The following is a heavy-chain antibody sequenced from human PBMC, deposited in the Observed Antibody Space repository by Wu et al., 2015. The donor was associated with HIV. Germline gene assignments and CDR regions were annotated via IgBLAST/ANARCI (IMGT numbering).Heavy chain of an antibody. J-gene: IGHJ4*02. CDR2: ISAYNGYT. D-gene: IGHD5-12*01. V-gene: IGHV1-18*04. Sequence: QVQLVQSGDEVKKPGASVKVSCKTSGFVFITYGIGWVRQAPGQGLEWMGWISAYNGYTDYAQKFQGRVTMTTDTSTSTAYMELASLRSDDTAVYYCARDRYGHSGFLDYWGLGTLVTVSS. CDR3: ARDRYGHSGFLDY. CDR1: GFVFITYG.